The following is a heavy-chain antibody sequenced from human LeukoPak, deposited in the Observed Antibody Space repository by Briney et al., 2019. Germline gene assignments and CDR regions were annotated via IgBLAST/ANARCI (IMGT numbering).Heavy chain of an antibody. J-gene: IGHJ4*02. CDR3: ARGGLDTYYDFWSGYGALYYFDY. CDR1: GGSIPSNRFY. CDR2: IDYTGIT. V-gene: IGHV4-39*07. Sequence: SETLSLTCTVIGGSIPSNRFYWGWIRQPPGKGLQWIGNIDYTGITTTSPSLSSRVNLSVDTSNNQFSLKLSSVTAADTAVYYCARGGLDTYYDFWSGYGALYYFDYWGQGTLVTVSS. D-gene: IGHD3-3*01.